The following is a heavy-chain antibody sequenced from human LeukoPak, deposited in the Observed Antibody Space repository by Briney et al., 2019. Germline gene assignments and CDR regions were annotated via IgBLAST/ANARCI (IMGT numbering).Heavy chain of an antibody. D-gene: IGHD1-26*01. CDR1: GGTFSSYA. CDR3: ARDRGIVGATTIDY. CDR2: IIPIFGTA. Sequence: ASVKVSCKASGGTFSSYAISWVRQAPGQGLEWMGGIIPIFGTANYAQKFQGRVTITADESTSTAYVELSSLRSEDTAVYYCARDRGIVGATTIDYWGQGTLVTVSS. J-gene: IGHJ4*02. V-gene: IGHV1-69*13.